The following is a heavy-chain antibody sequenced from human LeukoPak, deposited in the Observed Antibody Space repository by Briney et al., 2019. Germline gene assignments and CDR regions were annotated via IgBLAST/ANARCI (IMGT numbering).Heavy chain of an antibody. Sequence: GGSLRLSCAASGFTFSSYAMSWVRQAPGKGLEWVSAISGSGGSTYYADSVKGRFTISRDNAKNSLYLQMNSLRAEDTAVYYCARAGRQLAYRGDYYYYMDVWGKGTTVTVSS. CDR3: ARAGRQLAYRGDYYYYMDV. D-gene: IGHD6-6*01. CDR2: ISGSGGST. V-gene: IGHV3-23*01. J-gene: IGHJ6*03. CDR1: GFTFSSYA.